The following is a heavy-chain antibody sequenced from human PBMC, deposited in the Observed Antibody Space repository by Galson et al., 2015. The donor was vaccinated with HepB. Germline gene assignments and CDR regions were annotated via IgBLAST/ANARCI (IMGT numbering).Heavy chain of an antibody. D-gene: IGHD1-26*01. CDR1: GFTFSNYW. CDR2: IKEDGSGI. V-gene: IGHV3-7*03. CDR3: AREAQEWEPSDC. J-gene: IGHJ4*02. Sequence: SLRLSCAASGFTFSNYWMSWVRQAPGKGLEWVANIKEDGSGIYYLDSVKGRFTISRDNAKDSLFLQMNSLRAEDTAVYYCAREAQEWEPSDCWGQGTLVTVSS.